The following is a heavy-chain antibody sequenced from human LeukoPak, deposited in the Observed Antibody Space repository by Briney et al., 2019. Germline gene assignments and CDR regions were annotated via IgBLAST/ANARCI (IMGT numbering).Heavy chain of an antibody. CDR3: AREGTGEEFDY. CDR1: GFTFSNYA. Sequence: GGSLRLSCAAPGFTFSNYAMSWVRQAPGKGLEWVSGISGSGTGTYYADSVKGRFTISRDNSKNTLYLQMNSLRAKDTAVYYCAREGTGEEFDYWGQGTLVTVSS. CDR2: ISGSGTGT. J-gene: IGHJ4*02. D-gene: IGHD7-27*01. V-gene: IGHV3-23*01.